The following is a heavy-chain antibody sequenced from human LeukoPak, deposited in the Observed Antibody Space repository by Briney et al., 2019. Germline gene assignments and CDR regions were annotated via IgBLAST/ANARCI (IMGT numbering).Heavy chain of an antibody. J-gene: IGHJ4*02. CDR1: GFTFSSYN. Sequence: PGGSRRLSCAASGFTFSSYNMNWVRQAPGKGLEWVSSISTSSSYIYYADSVKGRFTISRDNARNSLYLQMNSLRAEDTAVYYCARDHEEYCSGGSCSRFDYWGQGTLVTVSS. V-gene: IGHV3-21*01. D-gene: IGHD2-15*01. CDR3: ARDHEEYCSGGSCSRFDY. CDR2: ISTSSSYI.